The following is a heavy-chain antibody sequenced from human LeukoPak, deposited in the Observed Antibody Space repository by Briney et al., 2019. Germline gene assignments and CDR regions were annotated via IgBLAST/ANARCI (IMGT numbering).Heavy chain of an antibody. CDR1: GFTFSGHW. D-gene: IGHD5-12*01. V-gene: IGHV3-74*01. CDR3: ARVGQAVYRGYPLVY. Sequence: GGSLRLSCAPSGFTFSGHWMHWVRHAPGKGLEWVPRINSDGSNTTHPDSVKGRFTFSRDNAKNTLYLQMNSLRAGDTAVYSGARVGQAVYRGYPLVYWGQGALVTVSS. J-gene: IGHJ4*02. CDR2: INSDGSNT.